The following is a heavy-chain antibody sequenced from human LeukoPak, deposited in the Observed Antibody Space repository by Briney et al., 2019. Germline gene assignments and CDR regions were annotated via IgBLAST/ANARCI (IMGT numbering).Heavy chain of an antibody. D-gene: IGHD6-19*01. CDR2: INHSGST. V-gene: IGHV4-34*01. J-gene: IGHJ4*02. CDR3: ARGGAIAVAGTAVFDY. CDR1: GGSFSGYY. Sequence: SETLSLTCAVYGGSFSGYYWSWIRQPPGKGLEWIGEINHSGSTSYNPSLKSRVTISVDTSKNQFSLKLSSVTAADTAVYYCARGGAIAVAGTAVFDYWGQGTLVTVSS.